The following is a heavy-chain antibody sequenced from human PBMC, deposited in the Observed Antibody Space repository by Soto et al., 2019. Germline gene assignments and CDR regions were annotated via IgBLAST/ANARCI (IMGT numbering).Heavy chain of an antibody. D-gene: IGHD2-2*02. CDR2: IIPILGIA. J-gene: IGHJ6*03. V-gene: IGHV1-69*04. Sequence: SVKVSCKASGGTFSSYTISWVRQAPGQGLEWMGRIIPILGIANYAQKFQGRVTITADKSTNTAYMELSSLRSEDTAVYYCARDYCSSTSCYKRGIYYYYYMDVWGKGTTVTVSS. CDR1: GGTFSSYT. CDR3: ARDYCSSTSCYKRGIYYYYYMDV.